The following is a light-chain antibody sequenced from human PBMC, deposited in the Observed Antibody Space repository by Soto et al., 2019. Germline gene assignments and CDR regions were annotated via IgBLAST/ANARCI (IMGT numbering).Light chain of an antibody. Sequence: DIVMTQSPDSLAVSLGERATINCKSSQSVLYSSNNKDYLAWYQQKPGQPPNLLIYWASTRESGVPDRFSGSGSGTDFTLTISSLQAEDVAVYYCRQYYSTPPTFGQGTKVEIK. J-gene: IGKJ1*01. CDR3: RQYYSTPPT. CDR2: WAS. CDR1: QSVLYSSNNKDY. V-gene: IGKV4-1*01.